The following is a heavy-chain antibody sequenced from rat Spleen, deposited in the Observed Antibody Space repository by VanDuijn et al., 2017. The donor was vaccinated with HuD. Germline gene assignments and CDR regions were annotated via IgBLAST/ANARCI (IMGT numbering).Heavy chain of an antibody. CDR2: INSAGST. Sequence: EVQLQESGPGLVKPSQSLSLTCSVTGHSITNGYRWNWIRKFPGNRLEWMGYINSAGSTIYHPSLKSRISISRDTSKNQFFLQVDSVTTEDTATYYCARSDGTHYYLPFADWGQGTLVTVSS. V-gene: IGHV3-3*01. J-gene: IGHJ3*01. D-gene: IGHD1-12*02. CDR3: ARSDGTHYYLPFAD. CDR1: GHSITNGYR.